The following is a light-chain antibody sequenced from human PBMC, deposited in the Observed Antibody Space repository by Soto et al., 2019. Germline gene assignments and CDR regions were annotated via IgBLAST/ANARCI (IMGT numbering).Light chain of an antibody. CDR2: AAS. CDR1: QGISSW. J-gene: IGKJ1*01. Sequence: DIQMTQSPSSVSASVVDRVSITLLASQGISSWLAWYQQKPGKAPKLLIYAASSLQSGVPSRFSGSGSGTEFTLTISSLQPDDFATYYCQHYNSYSEAFGQGTKVDIK. CDR3: QHYNSYSEA. V-gene: IGKV1-12*01.